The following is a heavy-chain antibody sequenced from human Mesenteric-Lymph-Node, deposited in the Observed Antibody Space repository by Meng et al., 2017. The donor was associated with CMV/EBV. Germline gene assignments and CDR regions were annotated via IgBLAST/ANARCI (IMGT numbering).Heavy chain of an antibody. Sequence: SLKISCVVSGFKFDDYAMHWVRQAPGKGLEWVSGISWNSAGIGYADSVKGRFTISRDNARNSLYLQMNSLRVEDTAVYYCTDPPMGYWGQGTLVTVSS. J-gene: IGHJ4*02. CDR2: ISWNSAGI. V-gene: IGHV3-9*01. D-gene: IGHD5-24*01. CDR3: TDPPMGY. CDR1: GFKFDDYA.